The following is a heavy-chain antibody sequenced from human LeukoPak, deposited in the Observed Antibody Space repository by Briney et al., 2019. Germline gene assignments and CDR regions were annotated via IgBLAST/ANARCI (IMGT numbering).Heavy chain of an antibody. CDR1: GYTFTTYG. Sequence: ASVKVSCKASGYTFTTYGISWVRQAPGQGLEWMGWISAYSGSTNYAQNLQGRVTMTTDTSTSTAYMELRSLRSDDTAVYYCAGHYGGTFFDYWGQGTLVTVSS. CDR3: AGHYGGTFFDY. V-gene: IGHV1-18*01. J-gene: IGHJ4*02. D-gene: IGHD4-23*01. CDR2: ISAYSGST.